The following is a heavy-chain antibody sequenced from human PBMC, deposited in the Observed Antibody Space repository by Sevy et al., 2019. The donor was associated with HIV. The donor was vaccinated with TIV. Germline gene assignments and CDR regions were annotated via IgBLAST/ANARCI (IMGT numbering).Heavy chain of an antibody. CDR2: INPNSGGT. Sequence: ASVKVSSKASGYTFTGYYMHWVRQAPGQGLEWMGWINPNSGGTNYAQKFQGRVTLTRDTSISTAYMEVTRLSSDDTAVYHCARGGYSGYEVYAFDIWGQGTMVTVSS. J-gene: IGHJ3*02. D-gene: IGHD5-12*01. CDR1: GYTFTGYY. V-gene: IGHV1-2*02. CDR3: ARGGYSGYEVYAFDI.